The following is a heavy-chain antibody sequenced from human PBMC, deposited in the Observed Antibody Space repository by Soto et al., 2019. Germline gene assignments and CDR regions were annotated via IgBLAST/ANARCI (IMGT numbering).Heavy chain of an antibody. CDR1: GGTFSSYT. J-gene: IGHJ6*02. CDR3: ARGAWFGENYGMDV. CDR2: IIPMLGIA. V-gene: IGHV1-69*02. D-gene: IGHD3-10*01. Sequence: QVQLVQSGAEVKKPGSSVKVSCKASGGTFSSYTISWVRQAPGLGLEWMGRIIPMLGIANYVQKFQGRVTITADKSTSTAYMELSSLRSEDRAVYYCARGAWFGENYGMDVWGQGTTVTVSS.